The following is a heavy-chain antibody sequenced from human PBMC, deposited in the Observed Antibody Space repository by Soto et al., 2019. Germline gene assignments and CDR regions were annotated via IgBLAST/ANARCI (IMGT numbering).Heavy chain of an antibody. CDR1: GGSISSGGYY. D-gene: IGHD3-10*01. J-gene: IGHJ4*02. CDR3: ARAPYYGSGSYFGIFDY. V-gene: IGHV4-31*03. CDR2: IYYSGST. Sequence: QVQLQESGPGLVKPSQTLSLTCTVSGGSISSGGYYWSWIRQHPGKGLDWIGYIYYSGSTYYNPSLTSRVTIAVDTSKNQFSLKLSSVTAADTAVYYCARAPYYGSGSYFGIFDYWGQGTLVTVSS.